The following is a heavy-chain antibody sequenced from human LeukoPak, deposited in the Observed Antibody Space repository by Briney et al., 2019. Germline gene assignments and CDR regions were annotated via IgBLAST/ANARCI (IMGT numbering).Heavy chain of an antibody. CDR2: ISAFNGNT. Sequence: VASVKVSYKASGYTFTSYGISWVRQAPGQGLEWMGWISAFNGNTNYAQKLQGRVTMTTDTSTSTAYMELRSLRSDDTAVYYCARDNIFGVADNDYWGQGTLVTVSS. CDR1: GYTFTSYG. CDR3: ARDNIFGVADNDY. V-gene: IGHV1-18*01. J-gene: IGHJ4*02. D-gene: IGHD3-3*02.